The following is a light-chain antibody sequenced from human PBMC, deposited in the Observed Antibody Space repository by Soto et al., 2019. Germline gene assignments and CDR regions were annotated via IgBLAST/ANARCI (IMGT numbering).Light chain of an antibody. CDR1: QSIALS. V-gene: IGKV1-39*01. CDR2: VAF. CDR3: QQSFRSPIS. Sequence: DIQMTQSPSSLSASVGDTVTRTSRASQSIALSVNWYQQKPGKAPKLLIYVAFTLESGVPSRFSGSGSGTEFTLTIRSPQPEDFATYYCQQSFRSPISFGQGTRLEIK. J-gene: IGKJ5*01.